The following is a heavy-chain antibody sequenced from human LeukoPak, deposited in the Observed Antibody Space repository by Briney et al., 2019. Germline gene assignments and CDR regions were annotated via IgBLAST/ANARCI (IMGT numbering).Heavy chain of an antibody. Sequence: ASVKVSCKASGYTFTGYYMHWVRQAPGQGLEWMGWINPNSGGTNYAQKFQGRVTMTRDTSISTAYMELSRLRSDDTAVYYCARDGYDYVWGSYRPHDAFDIWGQGTMVTVSS. CDR3: ARDGYDYVWGSYRPHDAFDI. CDR1: GYTFTGYY. D-gene: IGHD3-16*02. J-gene: IGHJ3*02. V-gene: IGHV1-2*02. CDR2: INPNSGGT.